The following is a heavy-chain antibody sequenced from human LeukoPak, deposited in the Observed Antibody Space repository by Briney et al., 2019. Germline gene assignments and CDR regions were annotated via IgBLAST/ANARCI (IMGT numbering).Heavy chain of an antibody. D-gene: IGHD6-19*01. CDR3: AKELDSSDLYYFDY. V-gene: IGHV3-23*01. J-gene: IGHJ4*02. Sequence: PGGSLRLSCAASGFTFSSYAMSWVRQAPGKGLEWVSAISGSGGSTYYADSVKGRFTTSRDNSKNTLYLQMNSLRAENTAVYYCAKELDSSDLYYFDYWGQGTLVTVSS. CDR2: ISGSGGST. CDR1: GFTFSSYA.